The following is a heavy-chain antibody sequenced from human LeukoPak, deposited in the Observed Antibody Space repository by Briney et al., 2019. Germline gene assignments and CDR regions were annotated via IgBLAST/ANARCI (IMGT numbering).Heavy chain of an antibody. D-gene: IGHD3-3*01. Sequence: SETLSLTCTVSGGSISSYYWSWIRQPPGKGLEWIGYIYYSGSTNYDPSLKSRVTISVDTSKNQFSLKLSSVTAADTAVYYCARAMEITIFGVVTPDWGQGTLVTVSS. CDR2: IYYSGST. CDR1: GGSISSYY. J-gene: IGHJ4*02. CDR3: ARAMEITIFGVVTPD. V-gene: IGHV4-59*12.